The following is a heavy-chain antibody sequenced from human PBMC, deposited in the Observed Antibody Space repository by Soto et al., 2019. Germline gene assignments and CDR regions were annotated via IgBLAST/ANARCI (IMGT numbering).Heavy chain of an antibody. V-gene: IGHV5-10-1*01. CDR3: ARQGGDCSSSSCYWRGWFDP. J-gene: IGHJ5*02. CDR2: IDPSDSYT. D-gene: IGHD2-2*01. Sequence: EVQLVQSGAEVKKPGESLRISCKGSGYSFSSYWITWVRQMPGKGLEWMGRIDPSDSYTNYSPSFQDHVTISADKSISTAYLQWSSLKASDTAIYYCARQGGDCSSSSCYWRGWFDPWGQGTLVTVSS. CDR1: GYSFSSYW.